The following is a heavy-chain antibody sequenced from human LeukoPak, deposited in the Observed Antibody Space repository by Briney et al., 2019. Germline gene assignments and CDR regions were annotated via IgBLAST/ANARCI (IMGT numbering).Heavy chain of an antibody. D-gene: IGHD2-15*01. CDR3: AVHCSGGSCYSNFGY. CDR1: GYTFTIYD. Sequence: ASVTVSCKASGYTFTIYDINWVRQATGQGLEWMGWMNPNSGNTGYAQKFQGRVTMTRNTSISTAYMELSSLRSEDTAVYYCAVHCSGGSCYSNFGYWGQGTLVTVSS. J-gene: IGHJ4*02. V-gene: IGHV1-8*01. CDR2: MNPNSGNT.